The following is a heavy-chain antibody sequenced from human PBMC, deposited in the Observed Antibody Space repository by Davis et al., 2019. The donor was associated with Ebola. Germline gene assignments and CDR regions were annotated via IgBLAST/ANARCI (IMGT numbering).Heavy chain of an antibody. J-gene: IGHJ3*02. Sequence: PSETLSLTCTVSGGSISRGGYYWSWIRQHPGKGLEWIGYIYYSGSTYYNPSLKSRVTISVDTSKNHFSLKLSSVTAADTAVYYCAREVLRYCSGGSCRNAFDIWDQGTMVTVSS. D-gene: IGHD2-15*01. CDR3: AREVLRYCSGGSCRNAFDI. CDR2: IYYSGST. CDR1: GGSISRGGYY. V-gene: IGHV4-31*03.